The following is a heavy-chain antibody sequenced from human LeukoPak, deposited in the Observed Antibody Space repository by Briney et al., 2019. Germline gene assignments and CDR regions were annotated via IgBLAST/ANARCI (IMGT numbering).Heavy chain of an antibody. V-gene: IGHV3-48*04. D-gene: IGHD3-10*01. CDR2: ISSSSSTI. CDR3: ARDQGYYYGSGDFDY. CDR1: KFTFSDYG. Sequence: GGSLRLSCAASKFTFSDYGMNWVRQAPGKGLEWVSYISSSSSTIYYGDSVKGRFTISRDNAKNSLYLQMNSLRAEDTAVYYCARDQGYYYGSGDFDYWGQGTLVTVSS. J-gene: IGHJ4*02.